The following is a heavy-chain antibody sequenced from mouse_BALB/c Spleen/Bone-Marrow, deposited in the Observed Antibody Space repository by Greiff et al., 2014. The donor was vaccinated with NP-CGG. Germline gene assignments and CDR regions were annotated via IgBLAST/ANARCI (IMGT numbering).Heavy chain of an antibody. J-gene: IGHJ3*01. Sequence: VQLQQSGAELVRPGASVKLSCKASGYTFTSYWINWVKQRPGQGLEWIGNIYPSDSYTDYNQKFKDKATLTVDKSSSTAYMQLSSPTTEDSAVYYCTRKDYRGQGTLVTVSA. CDR1: GYTFTSYW. V-gene: IGHV1-69*02. CDR3: TRKDY. CDR2: IYPSDSYT.